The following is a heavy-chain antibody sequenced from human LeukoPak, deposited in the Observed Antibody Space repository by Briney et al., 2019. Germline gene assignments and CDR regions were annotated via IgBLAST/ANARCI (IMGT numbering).Heavy chain of an antibody. V-gene: IGHV3-33*01. CDR2: IWYDGSNQ. CDR1: GFTFNSYG. J-gene: IGHJ6*02. Sequence: PGGSLRLSCAASGFTFNSYGIHWVRQAPAKGLEWVAVIWYDGSNQYYADSVKGRFTISRDNSKNTLYLQMNSLRAEDTAVYYCARNLPPYGMDVWGQGTTVTVSS. CDR3: ARNLPPYGMDV.